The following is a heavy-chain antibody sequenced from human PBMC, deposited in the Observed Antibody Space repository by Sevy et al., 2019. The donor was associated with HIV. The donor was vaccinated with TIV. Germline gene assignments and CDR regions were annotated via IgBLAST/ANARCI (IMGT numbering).Heavy chain of an antibody. CDR2: ISSSGSTI. Sequence: GGSLRLSCAASGFTFSSYEMNWVRQAPGKGLEWVSYISSSGSTIYYADLVKGRFTISRDNPKNSLYLPMNSLRAEDTAVYYCARDRRGYSYGYGGNSFDPWGQGTLVTVSS. V-gene: IGHV3-48*03. CDR3: ARDRRGYSYGYGGNSFDP. J-gene: IGHJ5*02. D-gene: IGHD5-18*01. CDR1: GFTFSSYE.